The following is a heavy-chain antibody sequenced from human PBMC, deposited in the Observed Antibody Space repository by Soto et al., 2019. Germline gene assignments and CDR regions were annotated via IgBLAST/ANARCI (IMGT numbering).Heavy chain of an antibody. CDR1: GGSISSGDYY. V-gene: IGHV4-30-4*01. Sequence: SETLSLTCTVSGGSISSGDYYWSWIRQPPGKGLEWIGYIYYSGSTYYNPSLKSRVTISVDTSKNQFSLKLSSVTAADTAVYYCASSTGDWNYGADAFDIWGQGTMVTGSS. CDR3: ASSTGDWNYGADAFDI. D-gene: IGHD1-7*01. J-gene: IGHJ3*02. CDR2: IYYSGST.